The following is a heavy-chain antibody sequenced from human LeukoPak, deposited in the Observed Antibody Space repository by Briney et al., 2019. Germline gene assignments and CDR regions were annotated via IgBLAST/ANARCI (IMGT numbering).Heavy chain of an antibody. CDR2: IYPDDSDS. CDR3: ALGGTAAGFNI. J-gene: IGHJ3*02. V-gene: IGHV5-51*01. D-gene: IGHD6-13*01. CDR1: GYSFTNYW. Sequence: GESLKISCKGSGYSFTNYWIEWVRQMPGKGLEWMGIIYPDDSDSRYSPSFRGQVTISADKSISTAYLQWSSLKASDAAMYYCALGGTAAGFNIWGQGTMVTVSS.